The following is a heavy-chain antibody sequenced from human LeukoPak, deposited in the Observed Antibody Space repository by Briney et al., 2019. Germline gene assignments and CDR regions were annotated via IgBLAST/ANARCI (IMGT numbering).Heavy chain of an antibody. Sequence: PAETLCLTCTASGCSISTKYWNWIRQPPGKGLEWIGYVYYSGSTGYNPSLKSRVTISVDTSKSQFSLRLRSLTAADTAVYFCARGPRTDAFDIWGQGTMVTVFS. V-gene: IGHV4-59*01. CDR1: GCSISTKY. D-gene: IGHD1-14*01. CDR2: VYYSGST. J-gene: IGHJ3*02. CDR3: ARGPRTDAFDI.